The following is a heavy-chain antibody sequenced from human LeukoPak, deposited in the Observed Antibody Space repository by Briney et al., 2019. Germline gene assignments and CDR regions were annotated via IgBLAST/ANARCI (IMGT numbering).Heavy chain of an antibody. CDR3: ARVARGLHFDY. CDR1: GGSISSGDYY. D-gene: IGHD4-11*01. V-gene: IGHV4-30-4*01. Sequence: ASETLSLTCTVSGGSISSGDYYWSWIRQPPGKGLEWIGYIYYSGSTYYNPPLKSRVTISVDTSKNQFSLKLSSVTAADTAVYYCARVARGLHFDYWGQGTLVTVSP. CDR2: IYYSGST. J-gene: IGHJ4*02.